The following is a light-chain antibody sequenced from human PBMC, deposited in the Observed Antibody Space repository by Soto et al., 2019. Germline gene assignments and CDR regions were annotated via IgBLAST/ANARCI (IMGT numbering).Light chain of an antibody. CDR1: SSDVGRYNI. V-gene: IGLV2-23*01. J-gene: IGLJ1*01. CDR2: EGS. CDR3: CSYAGSSTYV. Sequence: SALTQPASVSGSPGQSITISCTGTSSDVGRYNIVSWYQQHPGKAPKLMIYEGSKRPSGVSNRFSGSKSGNTASLTISGLQAEDEADYYCCSYAGSSTYVFGTGTKV.